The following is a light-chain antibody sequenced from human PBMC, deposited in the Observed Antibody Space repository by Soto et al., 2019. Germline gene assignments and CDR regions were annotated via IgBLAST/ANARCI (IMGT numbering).Light chain of an antibody. V-gene: IGKV1-5*03. CDR2: KAS. CDR3: QQRSNWPT. Sequence: DIQITPSPSTLSGSVGDRFTITFRSSQTISSWLAWYQQKPGKAPKLLIYKASTLKSGVPSRFSGSGSGTDFTLTISSLEPEDFAVYYCQQRSNWPTFGQGTRLEIK. J-gene: IGKJ5*01. CDR1: QTISSW.